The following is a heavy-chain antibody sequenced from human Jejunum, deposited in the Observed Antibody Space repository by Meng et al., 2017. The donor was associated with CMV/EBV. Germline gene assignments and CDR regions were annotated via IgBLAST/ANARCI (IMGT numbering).Heavy chain of an antibody. V-gene: IGHV3-23*01. Sequence: SGFTFSSYAMSWVRQAPGQGLEWVSGITGSVGTTYYADSVKGRFTISRDNAKNTLYLQMNSLRGEDTAVYYCAKSHMVVGGNWFDPWGQGTQVTVSS. CDR1: GFTFSSYA. D-gene: IGHD2-15*01. J-gene: IGHJ5*02. CDR3: AKSHMVVGGNWFDP. CDR2: ITGSVGTT.